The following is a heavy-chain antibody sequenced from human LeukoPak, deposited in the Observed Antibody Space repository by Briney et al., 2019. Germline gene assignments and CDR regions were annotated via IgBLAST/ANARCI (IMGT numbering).Heavy chain of an antibody. CDR1: GFTVSSNY. CDR3: ARGRYGDYGNY. V-gene: IGHV3-66*01. Sequence: GGSLRLSCAASGFTVSSNYMSWVRQAPGKGLEWVSVIYSGGSTYYADSVKGRFTISRDNSKNTLYLQMNSLRAEDAAVYYCARGRYGDYGNYWGQGTLVTVSS. D-gene: IGHD4-17*01. CDR2: IYSGGST. J-gene: IGHJ4*02.